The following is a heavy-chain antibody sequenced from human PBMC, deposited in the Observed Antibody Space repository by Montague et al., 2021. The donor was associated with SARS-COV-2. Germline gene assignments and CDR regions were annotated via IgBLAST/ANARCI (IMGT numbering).Heavy chain of an antibody. Sequence: SETLSLTCSVSGGSIGTNYWSWIRQPPGGGLEWIGYAYHNGRTNYSPSLRGRVTMSLDTSKNQFSLNVTSVTAAATAVYHCARSRFVVVPAAMSFGHSYFDPWGQGRLVTVSS. J-gene: IGHJ5*02. D-gene: IGHD2-2*01. CDR1: GGSIGTNY. V-gene: IGHV4-59*01. CDR2: AYHNGRT. CDR3: ARSRFVVVPAAMSFGHSYFDP.